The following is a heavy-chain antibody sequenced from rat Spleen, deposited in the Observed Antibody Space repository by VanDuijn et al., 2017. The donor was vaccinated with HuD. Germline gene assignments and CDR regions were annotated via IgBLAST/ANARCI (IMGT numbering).Heavy chain of an antibody. Sequence: EVQLVESGGGLVQPGRSLKLSCAASGFTFSIYDMAWVRQAPTKGLEWIATISTGGGNTYYRDSVKGRFTISRDNAKNTQHLQMDSLRSEDTATYYCARRHYGYTDYFDYWGQGVMVTVSS. D-gene: IGHD1-9*01. CDR1: GFTFSIYD. CDR3: ARRHYGYTDYFDY. V-gene: IGHV5S13*01. J-gene: IGHJ2*01. CDR2: ISTGGGNT.